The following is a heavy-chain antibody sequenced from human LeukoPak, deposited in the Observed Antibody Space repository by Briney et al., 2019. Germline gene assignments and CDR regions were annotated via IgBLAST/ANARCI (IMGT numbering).Heavy chain of an antibody. Sequence: KPSETLSLTCTVSGGSISSGSYYWSWIRQPAGKGLEWIGRIYTSGSTNYNPSLKSRVTISVDTSKNQFSLKLSSVTAADTAVYYCARVLIEMATSDYDAFDIWGQGTMVTVSS. CDR1: GGSISSGSYY. D-gene: IGHD5-24*01. J-gene: IGHJ3*02. CDR2: IYTSGST. CDR3: ARVLIEMATSDYDAFDI. V-gene: IGHV4-61*02.